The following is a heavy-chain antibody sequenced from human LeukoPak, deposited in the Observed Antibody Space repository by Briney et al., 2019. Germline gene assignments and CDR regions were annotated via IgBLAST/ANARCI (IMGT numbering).Heavy chain of an antibody. CDR2: IYYSGST. J-gene: IGHJ4*02. Sequence: SETLSLTCTVSGGSISSGDYYWSWIRQPPGKGLEWIAYIYYSGSTYYNPSLKSRVTISVDTSKNQFSLKLSSVTAADTAVYYCARELSVVVPAATFDYFDYWGQGTLVTVSS. CDR1: GGSISSGDYY. D-gene: IGHD2-2*01. CDR3: ARELSVVVPAATFDYFDY. V-gene: IGHV4-30-4*08.